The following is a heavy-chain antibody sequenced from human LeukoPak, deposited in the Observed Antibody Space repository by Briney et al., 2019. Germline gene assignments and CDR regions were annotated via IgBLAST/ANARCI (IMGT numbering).Heavy chain of an antibody. CDR3: ARDLYPQQWLVTLDY. CDR1: GFTFSSYW. Sequence: GGSLRLSCAASGFTFSSYWMHWVRQAQGKGLVWVSRINIDGSITNYADSVKGRFTISRDNAKNTLYLQMNSLRAEDTAVYYCARDLYPQQWLVTLDYWGQGTLVTVSS. J-gene: IGHJ4*02. CDR2: INIDGSIT. V-gene: IGHV3-74*01. D-gene: IGHD6-19*01.